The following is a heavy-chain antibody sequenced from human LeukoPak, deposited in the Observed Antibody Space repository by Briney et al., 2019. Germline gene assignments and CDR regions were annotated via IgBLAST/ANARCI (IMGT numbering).Heavy chain of an antibody. CDR2: INHSGST. Sequence: PSETLALTCAVYGGSFSGYYWSWIRQPPGKGLEWIGEINHSGSTNYNPSLKSRVTISVDTSKNQFSLKLSSVTAADTAVYYCARGKATRTHPLYCSSTSCSYYFDYWGQGTLVTVSS. CDR3: ARGKATRTHPLYCSSTSCSYYFDY. J-gene: IGHJ4*02. CDR1: GGSFSGYY. D-gene: IGHD2-2*01. V-gene: IGHV4-34*01.